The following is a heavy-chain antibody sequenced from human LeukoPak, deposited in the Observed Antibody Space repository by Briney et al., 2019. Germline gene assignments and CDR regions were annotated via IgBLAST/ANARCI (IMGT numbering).Heavy chain of an antibody. CDR3: AKERDRSSGWPYFDY. CDR1: GFTFSSYA. CDR2: ISGSGGST. J-gene: IGHJ4*02. Sequence: GGSLSLSCAASGFTFSSYAMSWVRQAPGKGLEWVSAISGSGGSTYYADSVKGRFTISRDNSKNTLYLQMNSLRAEDTAVYYCAKERDRSSGWPYFDYWGQGTLVTVSS. V-gene: IGHV3-23*01. D-gene: IGHD6-19*01.